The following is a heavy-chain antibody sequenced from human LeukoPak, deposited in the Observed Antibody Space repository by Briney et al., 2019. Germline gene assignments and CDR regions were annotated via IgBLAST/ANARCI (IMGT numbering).Heavy chain of an antibody. CDR1: GITLSNYG. CDR3: AKRGVVIRVILVGFHKEAYYFDS. J-gene: IGHJ4*02. D-gene: IGHD3-22*01. Sequence: GGSLRLSCAVSGITLSNYGMSWVRQAPGKGLEWVAGISDSGGSTNYADSVKGRFTISRDNRKNTLYLQMNSLRAEDTAVYFCAKRGVVIRVILVGFHKEAYYFDSWGQGALVAVSS. V-gene: IGHV3-23*01. CDR2: ISDSGGST.